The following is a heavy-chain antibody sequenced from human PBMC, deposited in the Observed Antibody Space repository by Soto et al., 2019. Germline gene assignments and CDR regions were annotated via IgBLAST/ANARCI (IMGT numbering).Heavy chain of an antibody. J-gene: IGHJ4*02. CDR3: ARGRMDYDYVWGSYRYRGGFDY. D-gene: IGHD3-16*02. Sequence: QVQLQQWGAGLLKPSETLSLTCAVYGGSFSGYYWSWLRQPPGKGLVWIGEVNLNGSTNYNPSLKRRLTISVDTTKNQFSLKLSSVAAADTAVYYCARGRMDYDYVWGSYRYRGGFDYWGQGTLVTVSS. CDR2: VNLNGST. CDR1: GGSFSGYY. V-gene: IGHV4-34*01.